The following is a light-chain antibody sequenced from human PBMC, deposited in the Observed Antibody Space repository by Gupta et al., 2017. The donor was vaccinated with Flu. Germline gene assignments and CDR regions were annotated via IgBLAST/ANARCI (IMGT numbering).Light chain of an antibody. Sequence: HSVFPHPPSVSAAPRRKVTLSFSGSSSNIGRFDVSWYHQLPGTAPKLLIYENDKRPAGIPDRFSGSRSGTAATMGITGHQTGDEADYYCAGGDASLTGGVFGGGTKLTVL. CDR2: END. J-gene: IGLJ3*02. CDR1: SSNIGRFD. V-gene: IGLV1-51*01. CDR3: AGGDASLTGGV.